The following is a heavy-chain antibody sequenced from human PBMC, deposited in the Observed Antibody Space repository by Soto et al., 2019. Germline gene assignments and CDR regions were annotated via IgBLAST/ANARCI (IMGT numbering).Heavy chain of an antibody. CDR1: GGSISSYY. Sequence: QVQLQESGPGLVKPSETLSLTCTVSGGSISSYYWSWIRQPPGKGLEWIGYIYYSGSTNYNPSLKSRVTISVDTSKNQFSLKLSSVTAADTAVYYCASGHSTANYWGQGTLVTVSS. CDR2: IYYSGST. V-gene: IGHV4-59*01. J-gene: IGHJ4*02. D-gene: IGHD4-17*01. CDR3: ASGHSTANY.